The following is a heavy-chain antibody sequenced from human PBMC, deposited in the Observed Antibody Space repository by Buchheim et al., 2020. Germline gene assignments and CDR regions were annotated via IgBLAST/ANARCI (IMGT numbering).Heavy chain of an antibody. CDR3: ARTFGGVIVEYYFDY. Sequence: QVQLQESGPGLVKPSQTLSLTCTVSGGSISSGGYYWSCIRQHPGKGLEWIGYIYYSGSTYYNPSLKSRVTISVDTSTNPFSLKLSSVTAADTAVYYCARTFGGVIVEYYFDYWGQGTL. CDR1: GGSISSGGYY. V-gene: IGHV4-31*03. CDR2: IYYSGST. D-gene: IGHD3-16*02. J-gene: IGHJ4*02.